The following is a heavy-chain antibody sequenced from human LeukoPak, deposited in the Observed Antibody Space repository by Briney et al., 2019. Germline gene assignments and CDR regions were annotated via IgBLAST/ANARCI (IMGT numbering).Heavy chain of an antibody. D-gene: IGHD6-19*01. V-gene: IGHV3-21*01. Sequence: GGSLRLSCAASGFTFSSYSMNWVRQAPGKGLEWVSSISSSSSYIYYADSVKGRFTISREDAKNSLYLQMNSLSAGDTAVYYCAREIGPSPNGWDAFDIWGQGTMVTVSS. CDR1: GFTFSSYS. CDR2: ISSSSSYI. J-gene: IGHJ3*02. CDR3: AREIGPSPNGWDAFDI.